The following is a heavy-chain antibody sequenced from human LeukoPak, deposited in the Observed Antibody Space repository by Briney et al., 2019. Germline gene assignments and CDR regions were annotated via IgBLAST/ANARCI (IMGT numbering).Heavy chain of an antibody. Sequence: GGSLRLSCAASGFTFSNYAMSWVRQVPGKGLEWVSAISTSGTSSYYAASVKGRFTISRDNSKNTLYMQMNSLRAEDTAMYYCVKESPEYSSSHGWFDPWGQGTLVTVSS. CDR3: VKESPEYSSSHGWFDP. V-gene: IGHV3-23*01. CDR1: GFTFSNYA. CDR2: ISTSGTSS. J-gene: IGHJ5*02. D-gene: IGHD6-6*01.